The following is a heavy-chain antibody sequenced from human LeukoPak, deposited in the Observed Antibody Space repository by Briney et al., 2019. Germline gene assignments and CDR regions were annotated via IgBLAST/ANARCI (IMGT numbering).Heavy chain of an antibody. CDR3: ARGVGELSLWPGDY. V-gene: IGHV4-34*01. CDR2: INHSGST. J-gene: IGHJ4*02. Sequence: SETLSLTCAVYGGSFSGYYWSWIRQPPGKGLEWIGEINHSGSTNYNPSLKSRVTISVDTSKNQFSLKLSSVTAVDTAVYYCARGVGELSLWPGDYWGQGTLVTVSS. D-gene: IGHD3-16*02. CDR1: GGSFSGYY.